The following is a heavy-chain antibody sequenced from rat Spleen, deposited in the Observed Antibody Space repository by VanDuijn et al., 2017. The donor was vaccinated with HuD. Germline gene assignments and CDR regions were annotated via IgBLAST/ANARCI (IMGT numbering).Heavy chain of an antibody. D-gene: IGHD1-7*01. CDR1: GFSLTSYG. CDR3: ARDPDDKYYWYFDF. J-gene: IGHJ1*01. CDR2: ISRGGIT. V-gene: IGHV2S12*01. Sequence: QVQLKESGPGLVQPSQTLSLTCTVSGFSLTSYGVSWVRQPPGKGLEWIAAISRGGITHYNSTLKSRLSINRDTSKSQVFLKMNSLLTEDTAIYFCARDPDDKYYWYFDFWGPGTMVTVSS.